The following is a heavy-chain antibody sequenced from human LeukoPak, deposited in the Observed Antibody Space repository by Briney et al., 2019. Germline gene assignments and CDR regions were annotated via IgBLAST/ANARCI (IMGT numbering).Heavy chain of an antibody. CDR1: GSSFSNDW. CDR2: IKSRTDGGTS. V-gene: IGHV3-15*01. J-gene: IGHJ4*02. CDR3: TTDRVIFGRSFDY. D-gene: IGHD3-3*02. Sequence: GGSLRLSCAASGSSFSNDWMSWVRQAPGKGLEWVGRIKSRTDGGTSDYAAPVKGRFTISRDDSKSTLYLQMNSLKTEDTAVYYCTTDRVIFGRSFDYWGQGTLVTVSS.